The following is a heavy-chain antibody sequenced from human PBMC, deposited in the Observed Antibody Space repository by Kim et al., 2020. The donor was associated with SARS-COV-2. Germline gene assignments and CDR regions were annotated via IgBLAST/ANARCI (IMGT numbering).Heavy chain of an antibody. J-gene: IGHJ6*02. V-gene: IGHV3-11*06. D-gene: IGHD6-19*01. Sequence: GRCTISRDNAKNSLYLQMNRLRAEDTAVYYCARVERQWLVRYYYYGMDVWGQGTTVTVSS. CDR3: ARVERQWLVRYYYYGMDV.